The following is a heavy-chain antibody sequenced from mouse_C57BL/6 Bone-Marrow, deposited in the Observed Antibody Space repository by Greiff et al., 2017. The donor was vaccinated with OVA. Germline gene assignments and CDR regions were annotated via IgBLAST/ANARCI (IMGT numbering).Heavy chain of an antibody. V-gene: IGHV5-2*01. CDR2: INSDGGST. D-gene: IGHD2-1*01. CDR3: ARHEDYGNPFAY. Sequence: EVMLVESGGGLVQPGESLKLSCESNEYEFPSHDMSWVRKTPEKRLELVAAINSDGGSTYYPATMERRFIISRDNTKKTLYLQMSSRRAEDTALDYCARHEDYGNPFAYWGQGTLVTVSA. CDR1: EYEFPSHD. J-gene: IGHJ3*01.